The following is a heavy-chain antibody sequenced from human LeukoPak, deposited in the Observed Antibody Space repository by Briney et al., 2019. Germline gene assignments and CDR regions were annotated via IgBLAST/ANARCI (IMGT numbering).Heavy chain of an antibody. Sequence: GAPVKVSCKTSGYTFSTYAIQWVRQAPGQRLEWMGWINGGDGNTKFSQKFQGRVTITRDTSASSSYMELSSLRSEDTAVYYCARSYIVVVPAVYFDYWGRGTLVTVSS. V-gene: IGHV1-3*01. CDR2: INGGDGNT. CDR3: ARSYIVVVPAVYFDY. CDR1: GYTFSTYA. D-gene: IGHD2-2*01. J-gene: IGHJ4*02.